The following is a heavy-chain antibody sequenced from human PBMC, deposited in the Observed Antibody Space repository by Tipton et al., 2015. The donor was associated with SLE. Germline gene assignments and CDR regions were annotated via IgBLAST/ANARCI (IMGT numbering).Heavy chain of an antibody. CDR1: GGSISSYY. CDR2: IYYSGNT. V-gene: IGHV4-39*07. J-gene: IGHJ4*02. CDR3: ARDRVLFDF. Sequence: TLSLTCTVSGGSISSYYWAWIRQPPGKGLEYIGSIYYSGNTYYNPSLRSRVTISIDTSKNQFSLKLTSVTAADSAVYYCARDRVLFDFWGQGTLVTVSS. D-gene: IGHD4/OR15-4a*01.